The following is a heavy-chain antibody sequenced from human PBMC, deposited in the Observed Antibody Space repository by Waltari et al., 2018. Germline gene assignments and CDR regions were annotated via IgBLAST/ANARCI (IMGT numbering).Heavy chain of an antibody. J-gene: IGHJ4*02. V-gene: IGHV4-59*01. D-gene: IGHD6-13*01. CDR3: ARYRQQLEYYFDY. CDR2: IDYSGST. CDR1: GGSISSYY. Sequence: QVQLQESGPGLVKPSETLSLTCTVSGGSISSYYWSWIRQHPGKGLEWIGYIDYSGSTNDHPSLKSRVTISVDTSKNQFSLKLSSVTAADTAVYYCARYRQQLEYYFDYWGQGTLVTVSS.